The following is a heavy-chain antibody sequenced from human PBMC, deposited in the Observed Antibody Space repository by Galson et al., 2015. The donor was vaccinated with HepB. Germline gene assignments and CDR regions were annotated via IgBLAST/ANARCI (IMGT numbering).Heavy chain of an antibody. Sequence: ETLSLTCTVSSGSISSNYWTWIRQSPREGLEWIGHIYYSGSANYNRSLKSRVTISLDTSKNQFSLKLSSVTAADTAVYYCATYDGTAAFDSWGQGTLVTVAS. CDR2: IYYSGSA. J-gene: IGHJ4*02. CDR3: ATYDGTAAFDS. D-gene: IGHD3-16*01. V-gene: IGHV4-59*01. CDR1: SGSISSNY.